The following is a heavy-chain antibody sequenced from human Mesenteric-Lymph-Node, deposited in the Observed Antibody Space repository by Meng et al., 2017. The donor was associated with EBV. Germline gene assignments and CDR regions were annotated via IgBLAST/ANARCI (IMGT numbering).Heavy chain of an antibody. D-gene: IGHD6-19*01. V-gene: IGHV4-39*01. CDR1: GGSISSSSYY. CDR3: ARRISSGWMDS. Sequence: QVQLQEPGPGLVKPSETLSLTCTGSGGSISSSSYYWGWIRQPPGKGLEWIGNIYYSGSTYYSPSLESRVTISVDTSKNQFSLKLSSVTAADSAVYYCARRISSGWMDSWGQGTLVTVSS. CDR2: IYYSGST. J-gene: IGHJ5*01.